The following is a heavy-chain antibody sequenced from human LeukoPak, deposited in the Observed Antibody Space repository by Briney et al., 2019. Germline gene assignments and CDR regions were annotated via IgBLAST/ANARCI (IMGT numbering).Heavy chain of an antibody. CDR3: ARGAQRQWLFDY. D-gene: IGHD6-19*01. CDR2: IYHSGST. CDR1: GGSISSGGYS. V-gene: IGHV4-30-2*01. J-gene: IGHJ4*02. Sequence: SETLSLTCAVSGGSISSGGYSWSWIRQPPGKGLEWIGYIYHSGSTYYNPSLKSRVTISVDRSKNQFSLKLSSVTAADTAVYYCARGAQRQWLFDYWGQGTLVTVSS.